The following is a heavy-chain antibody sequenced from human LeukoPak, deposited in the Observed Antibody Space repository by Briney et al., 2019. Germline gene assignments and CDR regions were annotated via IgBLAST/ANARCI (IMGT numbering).Heavy chain of an antibody. D-gene: IGHD1-26*01. V-gene: IGHV3-30*18. Sequence: GGSLRLSCTASGFTFSYYGMHWVRQAPGKGLEWVAVISYDGSNKYYADSVKGRFTTSRDNSKNTLYLQMNSLRAEDTAVYYCAKSSEGHDYFDYWGQGTLVTVSS. CDR3: AKSSEGHDYFDY. CDR1: GFTFSYYG. J-gene: IGHJ4*02. CDR2: ISYDGSNK.